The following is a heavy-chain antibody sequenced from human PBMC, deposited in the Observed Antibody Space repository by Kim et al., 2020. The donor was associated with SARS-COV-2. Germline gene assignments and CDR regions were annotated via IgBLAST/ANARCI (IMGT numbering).Heavy chain of an antibody. J-gene: IGHJ4*02. V-gene: IGHV4-34*01. CDR2: T. Sequence: TTHTPSLKSRVTISVDTSKNQFSLKLSSVTAADTAVYYCARGLLRYFDHYWGQGTLVTVSS. CDR3: ARGLLRYFDHY. D-gene: IGHD3-9*01.